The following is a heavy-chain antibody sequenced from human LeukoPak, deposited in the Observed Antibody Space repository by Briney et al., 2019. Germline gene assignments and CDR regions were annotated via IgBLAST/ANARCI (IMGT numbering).Heavy chain of an antibody. CDR2: ISAYNGNT. D-gene: IGHD3-3*01. Sequence: ASVKVSCKASGYTFTSYGISWVRQAPGQWLEWMGWISAYNGNTNYAQKLQGRVTMTTDTSTSTAYMELRSLRSDDTAVYYCAREYYDFWSGYHNWFDPWGQGTLVTVSS. CDR1: GYTFTSYG. J-gene: IGHJ5*02. V-gene: IGHV1-18*01. CDR3: AREYYDFWSGYHNWFDP.